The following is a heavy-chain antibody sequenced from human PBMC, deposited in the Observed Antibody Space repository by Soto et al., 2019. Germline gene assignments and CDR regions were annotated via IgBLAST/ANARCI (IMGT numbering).Heavy chain of an antibody. D-gene: IGHD5-12*01. Sequence: PGGSLRLSFAASGFNVSSTHMSWVRQAPGKGLEWVSLLYSGGRTYYADSVKGRFTISRDNSKNTLYLQMNSLRAEDTAVYYCAIRRGYSGYDSAFDVWGQGPMVSVSS. CDR2: LYSGGRT. CDR3: AIRRGYSGYDSAFDV. V-gene: IGHV3-53*01. J-gene: IGHJ3*01. CDR1: GFNVSSTH.